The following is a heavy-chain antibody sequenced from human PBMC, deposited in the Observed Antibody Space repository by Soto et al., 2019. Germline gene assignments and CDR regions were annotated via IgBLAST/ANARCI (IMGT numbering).Heavy chain of an antibody. J-gene: IGHJ4*02. CDR3: ARTIAAAGYYFDY. CDR1: GFTFSDYY. V-gene: IGHV3-11*01. CDR2: ISSSGSTI. D-gene: IGHD6-13*01. Sequence: PGGSLRLSCAASGFTFSDYYKSWIRQAPGKGLEWVSYISSSGSTIYYADSVKGRFTISRDNAKNSLYLQMNSLRAEDTAVYYCARTIAAAGYYFDYWGQGTLVTVSS.